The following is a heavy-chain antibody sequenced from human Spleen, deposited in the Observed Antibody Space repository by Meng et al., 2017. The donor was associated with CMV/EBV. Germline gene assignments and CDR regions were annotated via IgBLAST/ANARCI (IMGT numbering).Heavy chain of an antibody. Sequence: GESLKISCAASGINFSSHSMNWVRQAPGKGLEWVSRINSDGSSTSYADSVKGRFTISRDNAKNTLYLQMNSLRAEDTAVYYCARSSVLWFGESPWFDPWGQGTLVTVSS. CDR3: ARSSVLWFGESPWFDP. J-gene: IGHJ5*02. CDR2: INSDGSST. D-gene: IGHD3-10*01. V-gene: IGHV3-74*01. CDR1: GINFSSHS.